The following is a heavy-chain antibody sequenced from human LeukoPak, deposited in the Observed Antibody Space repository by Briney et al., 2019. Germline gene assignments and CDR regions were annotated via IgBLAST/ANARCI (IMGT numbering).Heavy chain of an antibody. CDR3: ASYRGPPGEYYYYGMDV. J-gene: IGHJ6*02. CDR2: IYYSGST. Sequence: SETLSLTCSVSGASISSHYWSWIRQPPGKGLEWLGYIYYSGSTEYNPSLKSRITLSLDTSKNQLSLKLSSVTAADTAVYYCASYRGPPGEYYYYGMDVWGQGTTVTVSS. CDR1: GASISSHY. D-gene: IGHD3-16*01. V-gene: IGHV4-59*11.